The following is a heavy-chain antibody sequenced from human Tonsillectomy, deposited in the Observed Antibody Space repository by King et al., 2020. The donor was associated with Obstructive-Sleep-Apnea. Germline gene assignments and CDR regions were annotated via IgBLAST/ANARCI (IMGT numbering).Heavy chain of an antibody. CDR3: AKEGVVVIPTTFYYYAMDV. CDR1: GFSFSSYG. D-gene: IGHD3-22*01. J-gene: IGHJ6*02. CDR2: IRDDGSNK. Sequence: VQLVESGGGVVQPGGSLRLSCVAYGFSFSSYGMHWVRQAPGKGLEWVSFIRDDGSNKYYADSVKGRFIISRDNSKNTLYLQMNSLRAEDTAAYYCAKEGVVVIPTTFYYYAMDVWGQGTTVTVSS. V-gene: IGHV3-30*02.